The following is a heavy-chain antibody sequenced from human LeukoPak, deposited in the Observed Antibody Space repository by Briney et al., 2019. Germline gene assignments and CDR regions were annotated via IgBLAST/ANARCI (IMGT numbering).Heavy chain of an antibody. J-gene: IGHJ4*02. D-gene: IGHD3-16*02. V-gene: IGHV1-69*04. CDR1: GGTFSSYA. Sequence: ASVKVSCKASGGTFSSYAISWVRQAPGQGLEWMGRIIPILGIANYAQKFQGRVTITADKSTSTAYMELSSLRSEDTAVYYCARNAVTFGGVIVPNDYWGQGTLVTVSS. CDR3: ARNAVTFGGVIVPNDY. CDR2: IIPILGIA.